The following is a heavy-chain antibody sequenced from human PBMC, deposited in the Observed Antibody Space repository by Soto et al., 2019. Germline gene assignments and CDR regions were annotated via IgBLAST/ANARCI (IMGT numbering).Heavy chain of an antibody. CDR3: ARDLMAVVGAISSLPFEI. CDR2: IYYSGST. Sequence: SETLSLTCTVSGGSISSGDYYWSWIRQPPGKGLEWIGYIYYSGSTYYNPSLKRRVTISVDTSKNQFSLKLSSVTAADTAVYYCARDLMAVVGAISSLPFEIWGQGTMVTVSS. V-gene: IGHV4-30-4*01. CDR1: GGSISSGDYY. D-gene: IGHD1-26*01. J-gene: IGHJ3*02.